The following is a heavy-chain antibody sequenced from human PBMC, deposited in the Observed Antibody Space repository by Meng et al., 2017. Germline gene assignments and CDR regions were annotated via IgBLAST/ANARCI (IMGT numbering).Heavy chain of an antibody. CDR3: EAEYGSGSYYSFHGMDV. CDR1: GFTFTSSA. J-gene: IGHJ6*02. V-gene: IGHV1-58*02. Sequence: SAKVSCKASGFTFTSSAMQWVRQARGQRLEWIGWIVVGSGNTNYAQKFQERVTITRDMSTSTAYMELSSLRSEDTAVYYCEAEYGSGSYYSFHGMDVWGQGTTVTVSS. D-gene: IGHD3-10*01. CDR2: IVVGSGNT.